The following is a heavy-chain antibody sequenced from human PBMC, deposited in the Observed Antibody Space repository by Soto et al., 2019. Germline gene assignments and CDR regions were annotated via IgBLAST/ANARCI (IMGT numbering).Heavy chain of an antibody. D-gene: IGHD2-15*01. J-gene: IGHJ4*02. CDR1: GFSFTNSA. CDR3: AAHRIALC. CDR2: IVVGSGNT. Sequence: ASVKVSCKASGFSFTNSAVQWVRQARGQRLEWIGWIVVGSGNTNYAQKFQERVTITRDMSTSTAYMELSSLRSEDTAVYYCAAHRIALCWGQGTLVTVSA. V-gene: IGHV1-58*01.